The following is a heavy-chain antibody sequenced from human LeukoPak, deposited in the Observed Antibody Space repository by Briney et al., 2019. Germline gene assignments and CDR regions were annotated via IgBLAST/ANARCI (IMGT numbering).Heavy chain of an antibody. CDR1: SYTFTSYG. V-gene: IGHV1-18*01. J-gene: IGHJ5*02. D-gene: IGHD2-2*01. CDR2: ISAYNGNT. Sequence: ASVKVSCKASSYTFTSYGINWVRQAPGQGLEWMGCISAYNGNTNYAQKLQGRVTMTTDTSTSTAYMELRSLRSEDTAVYYCARDLGYCSSTSCYNLGWFDPWGQGTLVTVSS. CDR3: ARDLGYCSSTSCYNLGWFDP.